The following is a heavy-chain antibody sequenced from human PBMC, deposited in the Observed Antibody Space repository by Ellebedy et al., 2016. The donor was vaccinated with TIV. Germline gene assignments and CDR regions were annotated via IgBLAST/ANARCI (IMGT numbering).Heavy chain of an antibody. J-gene: IGHJ4*02. D-gene: IGHD2-15*01. CDR3: ARMKWWSFDY. Sequence: GGSLRLSCAASGFTFSDYYMSWIRQAPGKGLEWVSYISSSGNTIYYADSVKGRFTISRDNAKNSLYLQMNSLRADETALYYCARMKWWSFDYWGQGTVVTVSS. V-gene: IGHV3-11*01. CDR2: ISSSGNTI. CDR1: GFTFSDYY.